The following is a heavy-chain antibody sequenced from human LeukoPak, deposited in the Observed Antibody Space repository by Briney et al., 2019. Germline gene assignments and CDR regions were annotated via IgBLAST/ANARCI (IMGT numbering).Heavy chain of an antibody. CDR1: GFTFSDYA. CDR3: ANEGWLQFSDY. Sequence: GGSLRLSCAASGFTFSDYAMSWVRQAPGKGLEWVSAISSSGDSTYYADSVKGRFTISRDNSKNTLYLQVNSLRAEDTAVYYCANEGWLQFSDYWGQGTLVTVSS. CDR2: ISSSGDST. V-gene: IGHV3-23*01. J-gene: IGHJ4*02. D-gene: IGHD5-24*01.